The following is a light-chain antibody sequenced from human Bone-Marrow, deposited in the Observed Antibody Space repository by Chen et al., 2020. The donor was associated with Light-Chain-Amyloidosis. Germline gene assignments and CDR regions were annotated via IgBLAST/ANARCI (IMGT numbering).Light chain of an antibody. CDR1: SGCIATNY. Sequence: FMLTQPHSVSESPGKTVIIACTLSSGCIATNYVQWYQQRPGCSPTTVIDEDDQRPYGAPARFSGSIDRTSNSASLTISGLKTEDEADYYCQSYQGSSQGVFGGGTKLTVL. CDR3: QSYQGSSQGV. V-gene: IGLV6-57*01. J-gene: IGLJ3*02. CDR2: EDD.